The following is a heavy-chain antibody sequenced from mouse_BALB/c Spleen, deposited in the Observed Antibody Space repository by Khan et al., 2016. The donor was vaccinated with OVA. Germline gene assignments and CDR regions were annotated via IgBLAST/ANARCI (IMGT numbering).Heavy chain of an antibody. CDR3: ARSLYYSDSYAMDY. CDR2: ISSTGST. D-gene: IGHD2-13*01. CDR1: GYSITSDYA. J-gene: IGHJ4*01. Sequence: EVQLQESGPGLVKPSQSLSLTCTVTGYSITSDYAWNWIRQFPGNKLEWMGYISSTGSTSYNPSLKSRISITRDTSKNQFFLHLNSVTTEDTATYDCARSLYYSDSYAMDYGGQATSVTVSS. V-gene: IGHV3-2*02.